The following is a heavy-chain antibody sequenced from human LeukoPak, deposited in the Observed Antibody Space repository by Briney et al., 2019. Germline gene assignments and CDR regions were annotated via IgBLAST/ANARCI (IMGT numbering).Heavy chain of an antibody. CDR1: GITFSSYS. CDR3: ARHFCSSTSCSN. CDR2: ISSTSSTI. V-gene: IGHV3-48*01. D-gene: IGHD2-2*01. J-gene: IGHJ4*02. Sequence: PGGSLRLSCAASGITFSSYSMNWVRQAPGKGLEWVSYISSTSSTIYYADSVKGRFTISRDNAKNSLYLQMNSLRTEDTAVYYCARHFCSSTSCSNWGQGTLVTVSS.